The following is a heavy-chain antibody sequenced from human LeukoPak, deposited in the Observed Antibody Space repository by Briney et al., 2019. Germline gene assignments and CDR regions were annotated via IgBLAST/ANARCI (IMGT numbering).Heavy chain of an antibody. CDR3: AREGGHSSSSVNFDY. CDR2: FDPEDGET. D-gene: IGHD6-6*01. J-gene: IGHJ4*02. Sequence: VASVKVSCKVSGYTLTELSMHWVRQAPGKGLEWMGGFDPEDGETIYAQKFQGRVTMTEDTSTDTAYMELSSLRSEDTAVYYCAREGGHSSSSVNFDYWGQGTLVTVSS. CDR1: GYTLTELS. V-gene: IGHV1-24*01.